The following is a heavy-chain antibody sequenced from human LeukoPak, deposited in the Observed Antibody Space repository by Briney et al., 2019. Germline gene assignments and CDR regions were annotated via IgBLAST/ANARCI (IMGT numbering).Heavy chain of an antibody. Sequence: GGSLRLSCAASGFTFSSYAMHWVRQAPGKGLEYVSAISSNGGSTHYADSVKGRFTISRDNSKNTLYLQMNSLRAEDTAVYYCATFTIFGVISIYWGQGTLVTVSS. V-gene: IGHV3-64*02. CDR1: GFTFSSYA. CDR2: ISSNGGST. D-gene: IGHD3-3*01. CDR3: ATFTIFGVISIY. J-gene: IGHJ4*02.